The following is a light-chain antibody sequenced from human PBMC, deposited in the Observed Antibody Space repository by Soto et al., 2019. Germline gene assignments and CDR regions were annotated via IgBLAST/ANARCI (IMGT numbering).Light chain of an antibody. V-gene: IGLV2-8*01. CDR1: SSDVGGYNY. CDR3: SSYAVSNKLGV. Sequence: QSVLTQHPSASGSPGQSVTISCTGTSSDVGGYNYVSWYQQHPGRAPKPMIYEVSKRPSGVPDRFAGSKSGNTASLNVSGLHADYEDDYYCSSYAVSNKLGVFGGGTKLTVL. J-gene: IGLJ2*01. CDR2: EVS.